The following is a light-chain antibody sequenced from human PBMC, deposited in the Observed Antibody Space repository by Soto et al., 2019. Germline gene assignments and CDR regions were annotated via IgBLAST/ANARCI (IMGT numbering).Light chain of an antibody. CDR3: QVWESISDHPVV. V-gene: IGLV3-21*01. J-gene: IGLJ2*01. Sequence: SYELTQPPSVSVAPGKTARITCGGNNIGSKSVHWYQQKPGQAPVLVIYYDSDRPSGIPERFSGSNSGNTATLTISSVEAGDEAEYYCQVWESISDHPVVFGGGTKLTVL. CDR2: YDS. CDR1: NIGSKS.